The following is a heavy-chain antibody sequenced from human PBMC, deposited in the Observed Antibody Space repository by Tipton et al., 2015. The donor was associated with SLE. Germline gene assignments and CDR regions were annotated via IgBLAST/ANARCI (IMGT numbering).Heavy chain of an antibody. Sequence: GLVKPSETLSLTCTVSGGSISSYYWGWIRQPPGKGLEWIGSIYYSGSTYYNPSLKSRVTISVDTSKNQFSLKLSSVTAADTAVYYCARVPYYYDSSGYYYLDAFDIWGQGTMVTVSS. V-gene: IGHV4-39*01. J-gene: IGHJ3*02. CDR1: GGSISSYY. CDR3: ARVPYYYDSSGYYYLDAFDI. CDR2: IYYSGST. D-gene: IGHD3-22*01.